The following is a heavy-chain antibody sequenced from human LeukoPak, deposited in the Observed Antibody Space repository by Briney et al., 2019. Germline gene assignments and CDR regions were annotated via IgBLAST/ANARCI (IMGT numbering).Heavy chain of an antibody. D-gene: IGHD2-2*01. CDR3: AKDTPTVVVPAGVFDY. CDR1: GFTISSYW. V-gene: IGHV3-23*01. J-gene: IGHJ4*02. Sequence: QPGGSLRLSCAASGFTISSYWMSWVRQAPGKGLEWVSAISGSGGSTYYADSVKGRFTISRDNSKNTLYLQMNSLRAEDTAVYYCAKDTPTVVVPAGVFDYWGQGTLVTVSS. CDR2: ISGSGGST.